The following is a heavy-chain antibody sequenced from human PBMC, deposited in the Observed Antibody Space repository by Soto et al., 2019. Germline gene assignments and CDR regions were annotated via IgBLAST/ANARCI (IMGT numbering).Heavy chain of an antibody. V-gene: IGHV3-64D*06. CDR2: ISSNGGST. D-gene: IGHD6-19*01. Sequence: PGGSLRLSCSASGFAFSSYAMHWVRQAPGKGLEYVSAISSNGGSTYYADSVKGRFTISRDNSKNTLYLQMSSLRAEDTAVYYCARASLIAVAGWGPSDYWGQGTLVTVSS. J-gene: IGHJ4*02. CDR1: GFAFSSYA. CDR3: ARASLIAVAGWGPSDY.